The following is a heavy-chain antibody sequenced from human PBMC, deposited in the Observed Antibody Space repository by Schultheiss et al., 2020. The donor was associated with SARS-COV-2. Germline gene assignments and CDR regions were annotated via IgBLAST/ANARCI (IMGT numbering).Heavy chain of an antibody. J-gene: IGHJ5*02. CDR2: INHSGST. D-gene: IGHD2-2*02. CDR3: ARGHLRYCSSTSCYTRGWCWFDP. V-gene: IGHV4-34*01. CDR1: GGSFSGYY. Sequence: SETLSLTCAVYGGSFSGYYWSWIRQPPGKGLEWIGEINHSGSTNYNPSLKSRVTISVDTSKNQFSLKLSSVTAVDTAVYYCARGHLRYCSSTSCYTRGWCWFDPWGQGTLVTVSS.